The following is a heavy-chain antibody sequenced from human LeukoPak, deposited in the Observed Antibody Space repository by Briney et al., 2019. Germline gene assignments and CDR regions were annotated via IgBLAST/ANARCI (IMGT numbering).Heavy chain of an antibody. Sequence: SETLSLTCAVYGGSFTGYYWSWIRQPPGKGLEWIGEIIHIGSTNYNPSLKSRFTISVDTSKNQFSLKLSSVTAADTAVYYCARGFLGYCSGGSCARWFDPWGQGTLVTVSS. D-gene: IGHD2-15*01. CDR3: ARGFLGYCSGGSCARWFDP. V-gene: IGHV4-34*01. CDR2: IIHIGST. CDR1: GGSFTGYY. J-gene: IGHJ5*02.